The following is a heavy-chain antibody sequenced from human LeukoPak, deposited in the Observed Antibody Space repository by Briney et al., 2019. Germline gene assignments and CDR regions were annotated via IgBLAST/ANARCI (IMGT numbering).Heavy chain of an antibody. CDR2: IRSKANSYAT. CDR1: GFTFSGSA. V-gene: IGHV3-73*01. CDR3: KVMVYRAVADPVSNG. Sequence: AGGSLSLSCAASGFTFSGSAMHWVRQAPGKGLEWVGRIRSKANSYATAYAASVKGRFTISRDDSKNTAYLQMNSLKTEDTAVYYCKVMVYRAVADPVSNGWGQGTLVTVSS. D-gene: IGHD6-19*01. J-gene: IGHJ4*02.